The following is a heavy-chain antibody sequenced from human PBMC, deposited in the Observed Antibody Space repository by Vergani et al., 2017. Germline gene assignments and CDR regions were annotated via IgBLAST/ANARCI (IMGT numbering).Heavy chain of an antibody. J-gene: IGHJ6*03. D-gene: IGHD6-13*01. Sequence: QVQLVQSGAEVKKPGASVKVSCKASGYTFTSYYMHWVRQAPGQGLEWMGIINPSGGSTSYAQKFQGRVTMTRDTSTSTVYMELSSLRSEDTAVYYCARVGYSSSWYLGDYYYYYYMDVWGKGTTVTVSS. CDR1: GYTFTSYY. CDR2: INPSGGST. V-gene: IGHV1-46*03. CDR3: ARVGYSSSWYLGDYYYYYYMDV.